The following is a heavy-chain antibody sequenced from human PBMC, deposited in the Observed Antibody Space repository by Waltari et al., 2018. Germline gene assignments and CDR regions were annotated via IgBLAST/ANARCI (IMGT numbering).Heavy chain of an antibody. CDR3: ARHEVLGDSYFDL. V-gene: IGHV4-59*08. CDR2: IYYRGST. CDR1: GGSISSYY. Sequence: QVQLQESGPGLVKPSETLSLTCTVSGGSISSYYWSWMRQPPGKGLEWMGYIYYRGSTNYNPALTSRVTISVDTSKNQFSLKLSSVTAADTAVYYCARHEVLGDSYFDLWGRGTLVTVSS. D-gene: IGHD3-16*01. J-gene: IGHJ2*01.